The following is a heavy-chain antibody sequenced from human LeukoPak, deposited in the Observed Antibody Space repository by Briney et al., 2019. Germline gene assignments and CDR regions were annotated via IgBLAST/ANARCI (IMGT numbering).Heavy chain of an antibody. CDR1: GGSFSAYY. Sequence: SETLSLTCGVYGGSFSAYYWSWVRQPPGKGLEWIGEIDHSGSANYNSSLKPRATLSVDTSKKTFSLRLTSVTAADTAVYFCARVRTSSLLGYFYMDAWGKGATVTVSS. J-gene: IGHJ6*03. CDR3: ARVRTSSLLGYFYMDA. V-gene: IGHV4-34*01. D-gene: IGHD2-2*01. CDR2: IDHSGSA.